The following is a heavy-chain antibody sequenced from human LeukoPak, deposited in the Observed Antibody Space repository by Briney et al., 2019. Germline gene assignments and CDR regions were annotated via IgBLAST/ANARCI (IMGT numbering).Heavy chain of an antibody. CDR3: ARDRIAAAGLKYYYYGMDV. CDR2: INHSGST. CDR1: GGSFSGYY. J-gene: IGHJ6*02. Sequence: SETLSLTCAVYGGSFSGYYWSWIRQPPGKGLEWIGEINHSGSTNYNPSLKSRVTISVDTSKNQFSLKLSSVTAADTAVYYSARDRIAAAGLKYYYYGMDVWGQGTTVTVSS. V-gene: IGHV4-34*01. D-gene: IGHD6-13*01.